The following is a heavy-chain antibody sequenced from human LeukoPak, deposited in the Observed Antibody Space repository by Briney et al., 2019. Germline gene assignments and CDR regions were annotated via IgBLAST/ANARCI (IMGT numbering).Heavy chain of an antibody. CDR2: IWYDGSNK. CDR1: GFTFSSYG. D-gene: IGHD3-16*02. V-gene: IGHV3-33*01. J-gene: IGHJ4*02. CDR3: ARDRVLSRYAGISDY. Sequence: GRSLRLSCAASGFTFSSYGMHWVRQAPGKGLEWVAVIWYDGSNKYYADSVKGRFTISRDNSKNTLYLQMNSLRAEDTAVYYCARDRVLSRYAGISDYWGQGTLVTVSS.